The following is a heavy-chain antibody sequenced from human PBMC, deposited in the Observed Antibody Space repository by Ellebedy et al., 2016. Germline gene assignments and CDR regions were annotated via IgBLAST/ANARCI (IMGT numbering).Heavy chain of an antibody. CDR3: ARVWPRRDGYNNDY. V-gene: IGHV1-8*01. CDR1: RYTFTSYD. CDR2: MNPNSGNT. Sequence: ASVKVSXKASRYTFTSYDINWVRQATGQGLEWMGWMNPNSGNTGYAQKFQGRVTMTRNTSISTAYMELSSLRSDDTAVYYCARVWPRRDGYNNDYWGQGTLVTVSS. D-gene: IGHD5-24*01. J-gene: IGHJ4*02.